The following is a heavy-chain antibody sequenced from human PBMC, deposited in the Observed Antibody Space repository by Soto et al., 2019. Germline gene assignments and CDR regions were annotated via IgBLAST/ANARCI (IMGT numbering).Heavy chain of an antibody. CDR3: AIDRDGSSWFGY. V-gene: IGHV3-66*01. J-gene: IGHJ5*01. Sequence: DVQLVESGGGLVQPGGSLRLSCAASGFTVSSNYMSWIPQAPGKGPEWVSAIYSGGRTLYAELVEDRFTIPNDTSKNTLYRQMYSLRAEDTAVYYGAIDRDGSSWFGYWGQGTLVTVSS. CDR1: GFTVSSNY. D-gene: IGHD6-13*01. CDR2: IYSGGRT.